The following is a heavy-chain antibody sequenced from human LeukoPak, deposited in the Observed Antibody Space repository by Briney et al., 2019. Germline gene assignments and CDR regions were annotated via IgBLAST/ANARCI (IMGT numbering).Heavy chain of an antibody. V-gene: IGHV1-8*01. CDR3: ARGIYDSSGYYRRYNDFDY. J-gene: IGHJ4*02. CDR1: GYTFTSYD. CDR2: MNPNSGNT. D-gene: IGHD3-22*01. Sequence: VASVKVSCKASGYTFTSYDINWVRQATGQGLEWMGWMNPNSGNTGYAQKFQGRVTMTRNTSISTAYMELSSLRSEDTAVYYCARGIYDSSGYYRRYNDFDYWGQGTLVTVSS.